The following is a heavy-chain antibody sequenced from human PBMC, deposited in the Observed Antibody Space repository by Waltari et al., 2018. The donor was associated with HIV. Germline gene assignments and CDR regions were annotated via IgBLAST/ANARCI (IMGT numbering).Heavy chain of an antibody. D-gene: IGHD3-10*01. CDR1: GFTVSSNY. Sequence: EVQLVESGGGLVQPGGSLRLSCAASGFTVSSNYMSWVRQAPGKGLEWVSVIYSGGSTYYADSVKGRFTISRDNSKNTLYLQMNSLRAEDTAVYYCARDAGYGFGELLGYYGMDVWGQGTTVTVSS. J-gene: IGHJ6*02. V-gene: IGHV3-66*02. CDR3: ARDAGYGFGELLGYYGMDV. CDR2: IYSGGST.